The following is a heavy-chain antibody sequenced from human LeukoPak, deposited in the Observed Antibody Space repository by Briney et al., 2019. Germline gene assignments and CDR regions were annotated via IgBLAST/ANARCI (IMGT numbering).Heavy chain of an antibody. D-gene: IGHD3-16*01. CDR2: IRQDGSEK. Sequence: PGGSLRLSCAASGFTFSWFWMTWVRQAPEKGLEWVANIRQDGSEKNYVDSVKGRFTVSRDNAKNSLYLQMNSLRAEDTAVYYCVRDWGGPDDYWGQGTLVIVSS. J-gene: IGHJ4*02. V-gene: IGHV3-7*01. CDR3: VRDWGGPDDY. CDR1: GFTFSWFW.